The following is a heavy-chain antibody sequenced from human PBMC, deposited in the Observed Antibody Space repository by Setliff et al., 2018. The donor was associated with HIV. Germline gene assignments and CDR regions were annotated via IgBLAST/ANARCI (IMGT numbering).Heavy chain of an antibody. CDR1: GGSVNSATYY. D-gene: IGHD5-18*01. J-gene: IGHJ4*02. CDR3: AREGKTAMVTKYDY. CDR2: IDYSGSA. Sequence: SETLSLTCTVSGGSVNSATYYWSWIRQHPGKGLEWIGYIDYSGSAFYNPSLKSRITISVDTSKNQFSLRMKSVTAADTAMYYCAREGKTAMVTKYDYGGQGTMVTVSS. V-gene: IGHV4-31*02.